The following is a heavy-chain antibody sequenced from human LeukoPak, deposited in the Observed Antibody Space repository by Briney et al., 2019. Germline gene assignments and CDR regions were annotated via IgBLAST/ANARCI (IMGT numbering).Heavy chain of an antibody. J-gene: IGHJ4*02. CDR2: IYYSRSTNGST. CDR3: ARERTPGSGLDY. CDR1: GGSVSSGSYY. V-gene: IGHV4-61*01. Sequence: SETLSLTCTVSGGSVSSGSYYWSWIRQPPGKGLEWIGYIYYSRSTNGSTNYNPSLKSRVTISIDTSKNQFSLKLSSVTAADTAVYYCARERTPGSGLDYWGQGTLVTVSS. D-gene: IGHD2-15*01.